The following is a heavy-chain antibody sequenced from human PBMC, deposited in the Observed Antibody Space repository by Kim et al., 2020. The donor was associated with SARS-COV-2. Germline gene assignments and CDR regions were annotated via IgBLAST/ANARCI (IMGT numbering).Heavy chain of an antibody. CDR1: GFTFHNHA. D-gene: IGHD2-15*01. V-gene: IGHV3-9*01. J-gene: IGHJ6*02. Sequence: GGSLRLSCVVSGFTFHNHAMHWVRQAPGKGLEWVAGIFWNGGGTGYADSVRGRFTISRDIAESSLYLQMNSLRTEDTALYFCVKDILAGCADVWGQGTTVTVSS. CDR3: VKDILAGCADV. CDR2: IFWNGGGT.